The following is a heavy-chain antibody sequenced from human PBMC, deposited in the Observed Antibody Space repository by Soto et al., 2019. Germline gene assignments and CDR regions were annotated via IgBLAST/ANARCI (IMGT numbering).Heavy chain of an antibody. CDR1: GYTFTSYY. D-gene: IGHD6-13*01. V-gene: IGHV1-46*01. Sequence: GASVKVSCKASGYTFTSYYMHWVRQAPGQGLEWMGIINPSGGSTSYAQKFQGRVTMTRDTSTSTVYMELSSLRSGDTAVYYCARGSRATYSSNGGHVYNDYWGQGTLVTVSS. CDR2: INPSGGST. J-gene: IGHJ4*02. CDR3: ARGSRATYSSNGGHVYNDY.